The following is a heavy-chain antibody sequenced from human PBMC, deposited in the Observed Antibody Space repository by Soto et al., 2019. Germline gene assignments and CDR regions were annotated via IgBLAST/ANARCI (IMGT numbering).Heavy chain of an antibody. CDR1: GGSISSYY. V-gene: IGHV4-59*01. J-gene: IGHJ4*02. D-gene: IGHD6-13*01. CDR2: IYYSGST. Sequence: PSETLSLTCTVSGGSISSYYWSWIRQPPGKGLEWIGYIYYSGSTNYNPSLKSRVTISVDTSKNQFSLKLSSVTAADTAVYYCARVGGAKSSSSWYGLIYYFDYWGQGTLVTVSS. CDR3: ARVGGAKSSSSWYGLIYYFDY.